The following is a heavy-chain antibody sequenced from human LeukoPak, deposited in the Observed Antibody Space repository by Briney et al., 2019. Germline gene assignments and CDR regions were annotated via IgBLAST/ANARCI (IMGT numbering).Heavy chain of an antibody. V-gene: IGHV4-39*01. D-gene: IGHD3-22*01. CDR2: SCYRGST. CDR1: GGPISISTYY. CDR3: ARLGTGYDSSGYSIGWFDP. Sequence: PSETLSLTCTVSGGPISISTYYWGWIRQPPGKGLEWISNSCYRGSTYYNPSLKSRVTISVDTSKNQFSLRLSSVTAADTAVYYCARLGTGYDSSGYSIGWFDPWGQGTLVTV. J-gene: IGHJ5*02.